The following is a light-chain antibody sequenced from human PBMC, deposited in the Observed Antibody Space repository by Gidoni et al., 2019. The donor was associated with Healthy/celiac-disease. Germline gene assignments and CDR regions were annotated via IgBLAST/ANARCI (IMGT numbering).Light chain of an antibody. V-gene: IGKV3-15*01. CDR2: GAS. J-gene: IGKJ1*01. CDR3: QQYNNWPRT. CDR1: QSVSSN. Sequence: EIVMTQSPATLSVSPGERATLSCRASQSVSSNLAWYQQKPGQAPRLLIYGASTRATGIPARFSGSGSGKEFTLTIGSLQSEDFAVYYCQQYNNWPRTFGQGTKVEIK.